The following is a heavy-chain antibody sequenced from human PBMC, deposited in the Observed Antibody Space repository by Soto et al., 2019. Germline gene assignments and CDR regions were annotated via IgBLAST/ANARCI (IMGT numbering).Heavy chain of an antibody. CDR3: ARQRTSVVTQAYFDV. Sequence: PSETLSLTCAVYGGSFSGYYWSWIRQPPGKGLEWIGEINHSGSTNYNLSLKSRVTISVDTSKNQFSLKLKSVTAADTDLYLCARQRTSVVTQAYFDVWGPGSLVTVSS. V-gene: IGHV4-34*01. J-gene: IGHJ4*02. D-gene: IGHD2-21*02. CDR2: INHSGST. CDR1: GGSFSGYY.